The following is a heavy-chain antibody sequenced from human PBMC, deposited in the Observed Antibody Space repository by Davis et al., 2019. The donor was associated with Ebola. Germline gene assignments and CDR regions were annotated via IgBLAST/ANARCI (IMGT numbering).Heavy chain of an antibody. CDR3: ARGGGYCSGGSCYPHYYYGMDV. CDR1: GGTFSSYA. CDR2: ISAYNGNT. J-gene: IGHJ6*02. D-gene: IGHD2-15*01. V-gene: IGHV1-18*01. Sequence: AASVKVSCKASGGTFSSYAISWVRQAPGQGLEWMGWISAYNGNTNYAQKLQGRVTITTDTSTSTAYMELRSLRSDDTAVYYCARGGGYCSGGSCYPHYYYGMDVWGQGTTVTVSS.